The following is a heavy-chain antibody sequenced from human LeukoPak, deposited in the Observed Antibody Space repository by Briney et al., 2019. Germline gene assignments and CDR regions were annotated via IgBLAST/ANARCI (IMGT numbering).Heavy chain of an antibody. CDR1: GGSFNGYY. V-gene: IGHV4-34*01. CDR3: ARGRIQIWFQKYGYFDH. D-gene: IGHD5-18*01. Sequence: PSETLTLTCAVYGGSFNGYYWNWLRQPPGKGLEWIGEINQSGSTNYNPSLKSRVTISVDTSKKQVSLKLSSVTAADRGVYYCARGRIQIWFQKYGYFDHWGHGTLVTVSS. J-gene: IGHJ4*01. CDR2: INQSGST.